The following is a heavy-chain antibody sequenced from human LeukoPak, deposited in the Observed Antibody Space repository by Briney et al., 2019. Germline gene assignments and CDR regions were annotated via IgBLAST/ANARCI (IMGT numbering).Heavy chain of an antibody. CDR3: ARDVGIQLWPSYYFDY. D-gene: IGHD5-18*01. V-gene: IGHV3-21*01. J-gene: IGHJ4*02. CDR2: ISSSSSYI. CDR1: GFTVSSNY. Sequence: GGSLRLSCAASGFTVSSNYMSWVRQAPGKGLEWVSSISSSSSYIYYADSVKGRFTISRDNAKNSLYLQMNSLRAEDTAVYYCARDVGIQLWPSYYFDYWGQGTLVTVSS.